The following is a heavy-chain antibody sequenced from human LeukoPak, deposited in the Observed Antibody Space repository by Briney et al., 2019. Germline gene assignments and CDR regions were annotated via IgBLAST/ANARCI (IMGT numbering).Heavy chain of an antibody. Sequence: GASVKVSCKASGYTFTSYYMHWVRQAPGQGLEWMGIINPSGGSTSYAQKFQGRVTMTRDTSISTAYMELSRLRSDDMAVYYCARAGGIDYDILTATQTEHYYYGMDVWGQGTTVTVSS. J-gene: IGHJ6*02. CDR3: ARAGGIDYDILTATQTEHYYYGMDV. V-gene: IGHV1-46*01. D-gene: IGHD3-9*01. CDR2: INPSGGST. CDR1: GYTFTSYY.